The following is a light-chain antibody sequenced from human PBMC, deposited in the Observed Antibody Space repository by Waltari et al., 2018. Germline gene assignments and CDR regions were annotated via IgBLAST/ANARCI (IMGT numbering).Light chain of an antibody. CDR3: GSYTSSSTYV. CDR1: SSDAGGYNY. J-gene: IGLJ1*01. Sequence: QSALTQPASVSGSPGQSITISCPGTSSDAGGYNYVSWYQQHPGKAPKLMIYDVSKRPSGVSDRFSGSKSGNTASLTISGLQAEDEADYYCGSYTSSSTYVFGTGTKVTVL. V-gene: IGLV2-14*01. CDR2: DVS.